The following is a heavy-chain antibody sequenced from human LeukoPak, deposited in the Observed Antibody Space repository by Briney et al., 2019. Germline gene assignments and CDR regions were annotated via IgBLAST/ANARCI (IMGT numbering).Heavy chain of an antibody. V-gene: IGHV3-30*02. J-gene: IGHJ4*02. CDR1: GFTFSSYD. CDR3: XXDLPPDDF. CDR2: IRYDGSNK. Sequence: PGGSLRLSCAASGFTFSSYDMHWVRQAPGKGLEWVAFIRYDGSNKYYVDSVKGRFTISRDNSKNTLYLQMSSLRADDTAVYYCXXDLPPDDFWGQGTLVTVSS.